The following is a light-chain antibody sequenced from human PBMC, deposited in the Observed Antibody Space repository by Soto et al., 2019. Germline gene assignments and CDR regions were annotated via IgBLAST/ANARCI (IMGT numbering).Light chain of an antibody. CDR3: SSNAGSNNRYV. CDR2: EVS. V-gene: IGLV2-8*01. CDR1: SSDVGGYNF. Sequence: QSALTQPPSASGSPGQSVTISCTGTSSDVGGYNFVSWYQQHPGKAPKLMIYEVSKQPSGVPDRFSGSKSGNTASLTVSGLQAEDEADYYCSSNAGSNNRYVFGTGTKVTVL. J-gene: IGLJ1*01.